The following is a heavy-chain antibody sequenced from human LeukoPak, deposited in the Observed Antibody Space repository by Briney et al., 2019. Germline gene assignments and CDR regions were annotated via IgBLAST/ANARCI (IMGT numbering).Heavy chain of an antibody. Sequence: PGGSLRLSCAASGFTFSSYDMHWVRQATGKGLEWVSAIGTAGDTYYPGSVKGRFTISRENAKNSLYLQMNSLRAGDTAVYYCARYDGSGSPSYGMDVWGQGTTVTVSS. J-gene: IGHJ6*02. CDR2: IGTAGDT. D-gene: IGHD3-10*01. V-gene: IGHV3-13*01. CDR1: GFTFSSYD. CDR3: ARYDGSGSPSYGMDV.